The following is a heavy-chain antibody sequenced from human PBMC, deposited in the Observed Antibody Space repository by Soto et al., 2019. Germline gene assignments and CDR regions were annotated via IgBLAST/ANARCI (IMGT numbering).Heavy chain of an antibody. J-gene: IGHJ4*02. V-gene: IGHV3-23*01. CDR1: GLTFSSYA. CDR3: AQPRFYGGNPHIDY. D-gene: IGHD4-17*01. Sequence: HPGGSLRLSCAASGLTFSSYAMNWVRQAPGKGLEWVSLISHSGGSTYYADSVKGRFTISRDNSKNTLYLEMNSLRVEDTAVYYCAQPRFYGGNPHIDYWRQGTLVTVSS. CDR2: ISHSGGST.